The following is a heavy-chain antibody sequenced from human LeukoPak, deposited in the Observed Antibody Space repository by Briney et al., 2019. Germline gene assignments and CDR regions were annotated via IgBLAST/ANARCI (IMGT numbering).Heavy chain of an antibody. Sequence: KPGGSLRLSCAASGFTFSSYSMNWVRQAPGKGLEWVSYISSSSSYIYYADSVKGRFTISRDNAKNSLYLQMNSLRAEDTAVYYCARDSPLGYCSGGSCYPHGMDVWGQGTTVTVSS. CDR3: ARDSPLGYCSGGSCYPHGMDV. CDR2: ISSSSSYI. V-gene: IGHV3-21*01. D-gene: IGHD2-15*01. J-gene: IGHJ6*02. CDR1: GFTFSSYS.